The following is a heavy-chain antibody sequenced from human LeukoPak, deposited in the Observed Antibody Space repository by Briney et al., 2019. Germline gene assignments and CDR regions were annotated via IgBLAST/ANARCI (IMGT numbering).Heavy chain of an antibody. CDR2: IYHSGST. J-gene: IGHJ4*02. CDR1: GGSISSSNW. CDR3: ARGYSSSWTRSLDY. V-gene: IGHV4-4*02. Sequence: SGTLSLTCAVSGGSISSSNWWSWVRQPPGKRREWIGEIYHSGSTNYNPSLKSRVTISVDKSKNQFSLKLSSVTAADTAVYYCARGYSSSWTRSLDYWGQGTLVTVSS. D-gene: IGHD6-13*01.